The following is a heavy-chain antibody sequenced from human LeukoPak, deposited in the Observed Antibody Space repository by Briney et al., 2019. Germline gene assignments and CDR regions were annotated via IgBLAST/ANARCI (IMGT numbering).Heavy chain of an antibody. J-gene: IGHJ4*02. CDR1: GFTFSSYA. Sequence: PGGSLRLSCAASGFTFSSYAMHWVRQAPGKGLEWVAVISYDGSSKYYADSVKGRFTISRDNSKNTLYLQMNSLRAEDTAVYYCARGQVATAYFDYWGQGTLVTVSS. CDR3: ARGQVATAYFDY. CDR2: ISYDGSSK. V-gene: IGHV3-30-3*01. D-gene: IGHD5-12*01.